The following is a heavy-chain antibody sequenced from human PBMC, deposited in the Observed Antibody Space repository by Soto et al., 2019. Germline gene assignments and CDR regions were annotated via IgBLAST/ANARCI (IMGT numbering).Heavy chain of an antibody. CDR2: IYYSGST. Sequence: QVQLQESGPGLVKPSETLSLTCTVSGGSISSYYWSWIRQPPGKGLEWIGYIYYSGSTDYDPSLKSRVTISVDTSKNQFSLKLSSVTAADTAVYHCARRSGTYFDFWGQGTLVTVSS. CDR3: ARRSGTYFDF. CDR1: GGSISSYY. D-gene: IGHD1-1*01. J-gene: IGHJ4*02. V-gene: IGHV4-59*01.